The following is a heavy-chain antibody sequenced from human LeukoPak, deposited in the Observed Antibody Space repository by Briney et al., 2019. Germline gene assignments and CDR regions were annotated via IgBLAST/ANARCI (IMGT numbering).Heavy chain of an antibody. CDR2: ISGSGGST. CDR1: GFTFSSYA. Sequence: GGSLRLFCAASGFTFSSYAMSWVRQAPGKGLEWVSAISGSGGSTYYADSVKGRFTISRDNSKNTLYLQMNSLRAEDTAVYYCAKDGRQYGSGSYSVDYWGQGTLVTVSS. J-gene: IGHJ4*02. CDR3: AKDGRQYGSGSYSVDY. D-gene: IGHD3-10*01. V-gene: IGHV3-23*01.